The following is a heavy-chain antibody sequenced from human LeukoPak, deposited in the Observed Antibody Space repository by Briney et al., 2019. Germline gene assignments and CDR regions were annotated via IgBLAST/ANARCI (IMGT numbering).Heavy chain of an antibody. D-gene: IGHD6-19*01. CDR1: EFSVGSNY. V-gene: IGHV3-23*01. Sequence: GGSLRLSCAASEFSVGSNYMTWVRQAPGKGLEWVSAISGSGGDTFYTDSVKGRFTVSRDNSKNTLYLQMKGLRAEDTAVYYCVKDSVVVAGLVNYFDYWGQGTLVTVSS. CDR2: ISGSGGDT. CDR3: VKDSVVVAGLVNYFDY. J-gene: IGHJ4*02.